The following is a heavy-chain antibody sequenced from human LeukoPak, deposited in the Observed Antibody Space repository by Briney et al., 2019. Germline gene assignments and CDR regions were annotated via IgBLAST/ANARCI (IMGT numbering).Heavy chain of an antibody. CDR3: ARRGGGSGSYWSRYFDL. Sequence: ASETLSLTCTVSGGSISSYYWSWIRQSPGKGLECIGYIHYTGSTNYNPSLKSRVTMSVDTSKNQFSLKLSSVTAADTAVYYCARRGGGSGSYWSRYFDLWGRGTLVTVSS. CDR2: IHYTGST. J-gene: IGHJ2*01. D-gene: IGHD3-10*01. CDR1: GGSISSYY. V-gene: IGHV4-59*12.